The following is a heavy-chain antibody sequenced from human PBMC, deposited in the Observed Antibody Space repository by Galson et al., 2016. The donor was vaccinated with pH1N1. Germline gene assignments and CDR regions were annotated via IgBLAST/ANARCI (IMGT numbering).Heavy chain of an antibody. V-gene: IGHV1-69*13. Sequence: SVKVSCKASKGTFSSYAMTWVRQAPGQGLEWMGGIIGMFGTTNYAQKFQGRLTINADEFTSTAYMGLTSLRSDDTAVYYCARGNYYYDSGPLDYWGQGTLVTVSS. J-gene: IGHJ4*02. CDR2: IIGMFGTT. CDR3: ARGNYYYDSGPLDY. CDR1: KGTFSSYA. D-gene: IGHD3-10*01.